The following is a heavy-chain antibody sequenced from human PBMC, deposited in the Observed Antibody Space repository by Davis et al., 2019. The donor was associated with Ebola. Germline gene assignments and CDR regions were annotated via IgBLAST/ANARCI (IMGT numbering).Heavy chain of an antibody. J-gene: IGHJ6*02. D-gene: IGHD3-3*01. Sequence: PSETLSLTCTVSGGSISSSSYYWGWIRQPPGKGLEWIGSIYYSGSTYYNPSLKSRVTISVDTSKNQFSLKLSSVTAADTAVYYCARDKYYDFWNFYYGMDVWGQGTTVTVSS. V-gene: IGHV4-39*07. CDR3: ARDKYYDFWNFYYGMDV. CDR2: IYYSGST. CDR1: GGSISSSSYY.